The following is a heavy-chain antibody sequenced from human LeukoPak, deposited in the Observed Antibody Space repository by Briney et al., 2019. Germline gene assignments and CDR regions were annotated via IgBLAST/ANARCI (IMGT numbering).Heavy chain of an antibody. J-gene: IGHJ3*02. CDR2: IKQDGSEK. Sequence: PGGSLRLSCAASGFTFSSYWMSWVRQAPGKGLEWVANIKQDGSEKYYVDSVKGRFTISRDNAKNSLYLQMNSLRAEDTAVYYCARDGALTFITMVRGVRDAFDIWGQGTMVTVSS. CDR3: ARDGALTFITMVRGVRDAFDI. V-gene: IGHV3-7*01. CDR1: GFTFSSYW. D-gene: IGHD3-10*01.